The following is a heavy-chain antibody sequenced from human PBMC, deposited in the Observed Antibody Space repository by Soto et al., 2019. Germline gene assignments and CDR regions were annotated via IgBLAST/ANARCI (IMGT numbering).Heavy chain of an antibody. J-gene: IGHJ5*02. D-gene: IGHD2-2*01. CDR3: AKDPIVVVPAAKVIDP. Sequence: GGSLRLSCAASGFTFSSYAMSWVRQAPGKGLEWVSAISGSGGSTYYADSVKGRFTISRDNSKNTLYLQMNSLRAEDTAVYYCAKDPIVVVPAAKVIDPWGQGTLVTVSS. CDR2: ISGSGGST. V-gene: IGHV3-23*01. CDR1: GFTFSSYA.